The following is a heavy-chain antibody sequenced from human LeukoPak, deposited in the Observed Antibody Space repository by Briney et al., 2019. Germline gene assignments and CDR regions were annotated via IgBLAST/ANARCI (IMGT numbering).Heavy chain of an antibody. CDR3: GRGGEGDYDYVWGSYRSENWFDP. V-gene: IGHV4-59*01. CDR1: GGSISSYY. CDR2: IYYSGST. D-gene: IGHD3-16*02. J-gene: IGHJ5*02. Sequence: SETLSLTCTVSGGSISSYYWSWVRQPPGKGLEWIGYIYYSGSTNYNPSLKSRVTISVDTSKNQFSLKLSSVTAADTAVYYCGRGGEGDYDYVWGSYRSENWFDPWGQGTLVTVSS.